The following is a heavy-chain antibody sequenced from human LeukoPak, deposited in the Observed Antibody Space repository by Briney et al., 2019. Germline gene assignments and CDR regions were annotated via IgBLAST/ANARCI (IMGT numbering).Heavy chain of an antibody. J-gene: IGHJ4*02. V-gene: IGHV3-23*01. CDR1: GFTFSNFL. D-gene: IGHD1-26*01. CDR2: ISGSGGDT. CDR3: AKKGATTEDFDY. Sequence: GGSLRLSCAASGFTFSNFLMTWVRQAPGKGPEWVSAISGSGGDTYYADSVKGRFTISRDNSKNTLYLQMDSLRAEDTAVYYCAKKGATTEDFDYWGQGTLVTVSS.